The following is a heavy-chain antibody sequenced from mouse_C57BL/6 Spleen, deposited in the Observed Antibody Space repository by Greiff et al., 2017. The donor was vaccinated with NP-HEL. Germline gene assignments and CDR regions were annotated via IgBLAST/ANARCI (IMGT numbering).Heavy chain of an antibody. CDR1: GYTFTSYW. J-gene: IGHJ2*01. CDR3: ASHYYGSNSFDY. Sequence: QVQLQQPGAELVRPGSSVKLSCKASGYTFTSYWMHWVKQRPIQGLEWIGNIDPSDSETHYNQKFKDKATLTVDKSSSTAYMQLSSLTSEDSAVYYCASHYYGSNSFDYWGQGTTLTVSP. V-gene: IGHV1-52*01. D-gene: IGHD1-1*01. CDR2: IDPSDSET.